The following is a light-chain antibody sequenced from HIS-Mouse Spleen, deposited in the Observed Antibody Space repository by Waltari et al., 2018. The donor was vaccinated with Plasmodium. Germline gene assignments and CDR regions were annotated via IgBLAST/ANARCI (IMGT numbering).Light chain of an antibody. J-gene: IGLJ3*02. Sequence: SYELTQPPPVSVSPGQTARITCSRDALHKKYAYWYQQKSGQAPVLVIYEDSKRPSGIPERFSGSSSGTMATLTISGAQVEDEADYYCYSTDSSGNHRVFGGGTKLTVL. CDR1: ALHKKY. V-gene: IGLV3-10*01. CDR2: EDS. CDR3: YSTDSSGNHRV.